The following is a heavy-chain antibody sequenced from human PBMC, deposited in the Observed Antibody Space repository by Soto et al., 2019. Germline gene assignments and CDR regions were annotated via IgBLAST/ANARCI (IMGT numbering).Heavy chain of an antibody. D-gene: IGHD1-1*01. CDR3: ARSNGPYGMDV. Sequence: AASVKVSCNASGYTFTSYYMHWVRQAPGQGLEWMGIINPSGGSTSYAQKFQGRVTMTRDTSTSTVYMELSSLRSEDTAVYYCARSNGPYGMDVWGQGTTVTVSS. V-gene: IGHV1-46*01. J-gene: IGHJ6*02. CDR2: INPSGGST. CDR1: GYTFTSYY.